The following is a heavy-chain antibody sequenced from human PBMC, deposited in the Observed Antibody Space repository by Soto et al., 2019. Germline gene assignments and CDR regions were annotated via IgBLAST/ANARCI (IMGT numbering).Heavy chain of an antibody. D-gene: IGHD4-17*01. CDR1: GFTFSSYA. CDR3: AKGADYGDYLYYFDY. J-gene: IGHJ4*02. V-gene: IGHV3-23*01. Sequence: EVQLLESGGGLVQPGGSRRLSCAASGFTFSSYAMSWVRQAPGNGLEWVSAISGSGGSTYYADSVKGRFTISRDNSKNTLYLQMNSLRAEDTAVYYCAKGADYGDYLYYFDYWGQGTLVTVSS. CDR2: ISGSGGST.